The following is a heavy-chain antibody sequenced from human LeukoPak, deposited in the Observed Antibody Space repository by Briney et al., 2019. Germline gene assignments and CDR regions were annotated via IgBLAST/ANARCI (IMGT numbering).Heavy chain of an antibody. CDR2: IYYSGST. CDR3: ARDLNYYGSGSNFDY. V-gene: IGHV4-59*12. Sequence: SETLSLTCTVSGGSISSYYWSWIRQPPGKGLEWIGYIYYSGSTNYNPSLKSRVTISVDTSKNQFSLKLSSVTAADTAVYYCARDLNYYGSGSNFDYWGQGTLVTVSS. J-gene: IGHJ4*02. CDR1: GGSISSYY. D-gene: IGHD3-10*01.